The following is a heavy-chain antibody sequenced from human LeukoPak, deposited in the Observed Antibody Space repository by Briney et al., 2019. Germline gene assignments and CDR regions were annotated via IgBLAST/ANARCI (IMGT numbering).Heavy chain of an antibody. J-gene: IGHJ6*02. CDR3: AKDSSSSGWVYYYYYGMDV. V-gene: IGHV3-23*01. Sequence: VGSLRLSCAASGFTFSSYAMSWVRQAPGKGLEWVSAISGSGGSTYYADSVKGRFTISRDNSKNTLYLQMNSLRAEDTAVYYCAKDSSSSGWVYYYYYGMDVWGQGTTVTVSS. D-gene: IGHD2-2*01. CDR2: ISGSGGST. CDR1: GFTFSSYA.